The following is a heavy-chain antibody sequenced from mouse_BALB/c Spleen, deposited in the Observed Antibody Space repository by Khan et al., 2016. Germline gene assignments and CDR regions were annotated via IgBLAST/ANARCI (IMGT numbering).Heavy chain of an antibody. V-gene: IGHV14-3*02. CDR2: IDPANGNT. J-gene: IGHJ2*01. D-gene: IGHD1-1*01. Sequence: VRLQQSGAELVKPGASVKLSCTASGFNIKDTYMHWVKQRPEQGLEWIGRIDPANGNTKYDPKFQGKATITADTSSHTAYLQLSSLTSEDTAVSYCARGATVDFDYWGQGTTLTVSS. CDR1: GFNIKDTY. CDR3: ARGATVDFDY.